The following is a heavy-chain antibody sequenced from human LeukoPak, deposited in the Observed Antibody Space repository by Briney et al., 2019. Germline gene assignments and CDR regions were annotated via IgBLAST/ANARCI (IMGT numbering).Heavy chain of an antibody. CDR1: GFTLSSYG. CDR3: AKDGDNSYCSSTSCYGFFGYMDV. CDR2: ISYDGSNK. D-gene: IGHD2-2*01. V-gene: IGHV3-30*18. J-gene: IGHJ6*03. Sequence: PGRSLRLSCAASGFTLSSYGMHWVRQAPGKGLEWVAVISYDGSNKYYADSVKGRFTISRDNSKNTLYLQMNSLRAEDTAVYYCAKDGDNSYCSSTSCYGFFGYMDVWGKGTTVTVSS.